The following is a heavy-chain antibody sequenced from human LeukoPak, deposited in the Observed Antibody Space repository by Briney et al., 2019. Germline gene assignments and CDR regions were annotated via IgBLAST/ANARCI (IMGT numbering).Heavy chain of an antibody. CDR1: GYTFTSCD. CDR3: ASRVVPAASYYYYYTDV. J-gene: IGHJ6*03. D-gene: IGHD2-2*01. CDR2: MNPNSGNT. Sequence: GASVKVSCKASGYTFTSCDINRVRQATGQGLEWMGWMNPNSGNTGYAQKFQGRVTMTRNTSISTAYMELSSLRSEDTAVYYCASRVVPAASYYYYYTDVWGKGTNVTVSS. V-gene: IGHV1-8*01.